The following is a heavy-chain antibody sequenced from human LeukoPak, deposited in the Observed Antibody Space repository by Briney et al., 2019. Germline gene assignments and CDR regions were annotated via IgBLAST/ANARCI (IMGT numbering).Heavy chain of an antibody. CDR2: IYYSGST. Sequence: PSETLSLICTVSGGSISSYYWSWIRQPPGKGLEWIGYIYYSGSTNYNPSLKSRVTISVDTSKNQFSLKLSSVTAADTAVYYCARIFRRGYSYGYWFDPWGQGTLVTVSS. J-gene: IGHJ5*02. CDR1: GGSISSYY. D-gene: IGHD5-18*01. V-gene: IGHV4-59*01. CDR3: ARIFRRGYSYGYWFDP.